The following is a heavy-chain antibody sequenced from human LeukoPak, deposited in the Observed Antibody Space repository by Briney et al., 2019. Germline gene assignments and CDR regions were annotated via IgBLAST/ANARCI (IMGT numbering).Heavy chain of an antibody. CDR1: GFTFSSYW. CDR3: SKDRGVFGVAYSLDY. Sequence: AGGSLRLSCAASGFTFSSYWVHWVRQAPGKGLVWVSRINTDGSSTSYADSVKGRFTISRDLSKNTLFLQMNSLRPEDTAVYYCSKDRGVFGVAYSLDYWGQGTLVTVSS. J-gene: IGHJ4*02. CDR2: INTDGSST. D-gene: IGHD3-3*01. V-gene: IGHV3-74*01.